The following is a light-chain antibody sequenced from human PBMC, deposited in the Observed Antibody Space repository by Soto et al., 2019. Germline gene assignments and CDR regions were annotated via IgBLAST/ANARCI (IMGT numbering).Light chain of an antibody. CDR1: QSVDSN. CDR2: GAS. Sequence: EIVMTQSPATLSVSPGDGATLSCRASQSVDSNLAWYQQKPGQTPRLLIYGASTRPTGIPARFSGSGSGTEFTLPIISLQSEDSAVYYCQQYNDWPLTFGGGTKVDI. CDR3: QQYNDWPLT. J-gene: IGKJ4*01. V-gene: IGKV3D-15*01.